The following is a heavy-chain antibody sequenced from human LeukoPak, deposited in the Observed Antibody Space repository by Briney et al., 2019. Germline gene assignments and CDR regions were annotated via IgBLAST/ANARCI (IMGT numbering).Heavy chain of an antibody. CDR2: IRYDGSYE. V-gene: IGHV3-30*02. D-gene: IGHD5-24*01. Sequence: GGSLRLSCAASGFTFNSYGMHWVRQAPGKGLEWVAFIRYDGSYEYYADSVKGRFTISRDNSKTTLYLQMNSLRSEDTAVYYCAKDGGLHLYYYYNYMDIWRKGTTVTVSS. CDR1: GFTFNSYG. J-gene: IGHJ6*03. CDR3: AKDGGLHLYYYYNYMDI.